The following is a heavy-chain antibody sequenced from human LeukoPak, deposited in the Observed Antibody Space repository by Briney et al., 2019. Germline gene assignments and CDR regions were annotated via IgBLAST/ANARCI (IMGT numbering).Heavy chain of an antibody. CDR1: GFTFSSYA. D-gene: IGHD6-13*01. V-gene: IGHV3-23*01. CDR2: ISGSGGST. CDR3: AKDLPRRGSSWCFDY. J-gene: IGHJ4*02. Sequence: GGTLRLSCAASGFTFSSYAMSWVRQAPGKGLEWVSAISGSGGSTYYAASVKGRFTISRDNSKNTLYLQMNSLRAEDTAVYYCAKDLPRRGSSWCFDYWGQGTLVTVSS.